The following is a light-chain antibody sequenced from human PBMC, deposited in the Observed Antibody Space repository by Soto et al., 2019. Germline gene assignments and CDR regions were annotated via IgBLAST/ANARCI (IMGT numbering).Light chain of an antibody. Sequence: QSVLTQPASVSGSPGQSITISCTGTSSDVAAYNYVSWYQQHPGKAPKLVIYEVTNRPSGVSNRFSGSKSGNTASLTISGLQAEDEADYYCSSYTSGNPLYVVFGGGTKLTVL. CDR1: SSDVAAYNY. J-gene: IGLJ2*01. CDR3: SSYTSGNPLYVV. V-gene: IGLV2-14*01. CDR2: EVT.